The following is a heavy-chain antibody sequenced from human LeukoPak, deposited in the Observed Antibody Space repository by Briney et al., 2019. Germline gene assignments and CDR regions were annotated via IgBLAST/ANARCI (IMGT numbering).Heavy chain of an antibody. CDR2: ISGSGGST. D-gene: IGHD2-2*01. Sequence: PGGSLRLSCAASGFTFSSYAMSWVRQAPGKGLEWVSAISGSGGSTYYADSVKGRFTISRDNSKNTLYLQMNSLRAEDTAVYYCAEGQLLFPNSLSSSLDYWGQGTLVTVSS. J-gene: IGHJ4*02. CDR3: AEGQLLFPNSLSSSLDY. V-gene: IGHV3-23*01. CDR1: GFTFSSYA.